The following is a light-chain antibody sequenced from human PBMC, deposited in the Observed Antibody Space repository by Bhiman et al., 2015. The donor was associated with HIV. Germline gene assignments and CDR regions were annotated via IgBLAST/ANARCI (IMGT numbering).Light chain of an antibody. CDR1: SSDVGGYNY. J-gene: IGLJ1*01. Sequence: QSALTQPASVSGSPGQSITISCTGTSSDVGGYNYVSWYQQHPGKAPKLMIYDVSKRPSGVSNRFSGSKSGNTASLTISGLQAEDEAHYYCSSYTSSSSLVFGTGTKVTVL. CDR2: DVS. CDR3: SSYTSSSSLV. V-gene: IGLV2-14*01.